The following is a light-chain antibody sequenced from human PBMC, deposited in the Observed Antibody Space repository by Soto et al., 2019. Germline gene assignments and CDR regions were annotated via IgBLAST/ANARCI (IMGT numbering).Light chain of an antibody. V-gene: IGLV2-8*01. J-gene: IGLJ2*01. CDR3: SSFAGNNNLV. Sequence: HSALTQPPSASGSPGQSVTISCTGTRSDVGGYNYVSWYQQHPGKAPKLMISEVSKRPSGVPDRFSGSKSGNTASLTVSGLQAEDEADYYCSSFAGNNNLVFGGGTKLTVL. CDR2: EVS. CDR1: RSDVGGYNY.